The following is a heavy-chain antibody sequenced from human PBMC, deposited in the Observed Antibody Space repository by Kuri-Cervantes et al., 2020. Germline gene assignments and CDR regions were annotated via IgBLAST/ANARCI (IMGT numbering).Heavy chain of an antibody. Sequence: ASVKVSCKASGGTFSSYDINWVRQATGQGLEWMGWMNPDSGNTGYAQKFQGRVTMTRNTSISTAYMELSSLRSEDTAVYYCARVVIGAFDIWGQGTMVTVSS. V-gene: IGHV1-8*02. CDR3: ARVVIGAFDI. CDR2: MNPDSGNT. D-gene: IGHD2-21*01. J-gene: IGHJ3*02. CDR1: GGTFSSYD.